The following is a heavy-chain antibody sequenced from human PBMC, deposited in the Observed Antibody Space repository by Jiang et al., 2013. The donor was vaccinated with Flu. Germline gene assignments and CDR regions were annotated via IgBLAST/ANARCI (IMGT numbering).Heavy chain of an antibody. V-gene: IGHV2-70*01. D-gene: IGHD6-19*01. J-gene: IGHJ2*01. CDR1: LSTSGSV. CDR2: IDWDDDK. CDR3: ARMKYSSGWYRDWYFDL. Sequence: LSTSGSVCELDPSAPTGRALEWLALIDWDDDKYYSTSLKTRLTISKDTSKNQVVLTMTNMDPVDTATYYCARMKYSSGWYRDWYFDLWGRGTLVTVSS.